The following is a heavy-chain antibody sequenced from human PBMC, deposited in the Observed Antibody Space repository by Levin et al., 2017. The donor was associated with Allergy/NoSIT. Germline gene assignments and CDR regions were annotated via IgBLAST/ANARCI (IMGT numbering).Heavy chain of an antibody. CDR3: VKSPGRSGRGGKFDY. D-gene: IGHD3-10*01. Sequence: GGSLRLSCAASGFTFDGYIMHWVRQVPGKGLEWVSGISWNSDELGYGDSVKGRFTISRDNAKNSLYLQMNNLTTEDTALYYCVKSPGRSGRGGKFDYWGQGTVVTVSS. CDR1: GFTFDGYI. V-gene: IGHV3-9*01. CDR2: ISWNSDEL. J-gene: IGHJ4*02.